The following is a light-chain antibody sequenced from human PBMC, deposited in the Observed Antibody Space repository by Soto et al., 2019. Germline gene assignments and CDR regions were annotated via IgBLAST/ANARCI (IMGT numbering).Light chain of an antibody. CDR2: AAS. CDR1: QGISNY. J-gene: IGKJ3*01. Sequence: DIQMTQSPSSLSASVGDRVTITCRASQGISNYLAWYQQKPGKVPKLLIYAASTLQSGVPSRFSGSGSGTDFTLTISSLQPEDVATYYCQHYGNSPPSVTFGPGTKVDIK. V-gene: IGKV1-27*01. CDR3: QHYGNSPPSVT.